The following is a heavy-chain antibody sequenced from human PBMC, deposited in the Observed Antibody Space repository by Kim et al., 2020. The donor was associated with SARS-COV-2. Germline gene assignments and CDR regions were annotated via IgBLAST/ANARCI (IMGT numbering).Heavy chain of an antibody. D-gene: IGHD3-22*01. V-gene: IGHV3-53*01. J-gene: IGHJ4*02. Sequence: GGSLRLSCAASGFTVSSNYMSWVRQAPGKGLEWVSVIYSGGSTYYADSVKGRFTISRDNSKNTLYLQMNSLRAEDTAVYYCASYYDSSGYMGYWGQGTLVTVSS. CDR2: IYSGGST. CDR3: ASYYDSSGYMGY. CDR1: GFTVSSNY.